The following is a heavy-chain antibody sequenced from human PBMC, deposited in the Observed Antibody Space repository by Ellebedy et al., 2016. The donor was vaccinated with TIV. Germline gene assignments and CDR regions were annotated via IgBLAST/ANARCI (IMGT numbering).Heavy chain of an antibody. CDR3: ARTSYDYVWGSYRQGFDY. V-gene: IGHV3-21*01. CDR2: ISSSSSYI. D-gene: IGHD3-16*02. Sequence: GGSLRLSCAASGFTFSSYEMNWVRQAPGKGLEWVSSISSSSSYIYYADSVKGRFTISRDNAKNTLYLQMNSLRAEDTAVYYCARTSYDYVWGSYRQGFDYWGQGTLVTVSS. J-gene: IGHJ4*02. CDR1: GFTFSSYE.